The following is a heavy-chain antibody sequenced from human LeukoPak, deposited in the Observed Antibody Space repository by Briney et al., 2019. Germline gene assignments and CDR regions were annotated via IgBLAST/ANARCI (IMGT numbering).Heavy chain of an antibody. D-gene: IGHD5-24*01. CDR3: ARSLDWLQMGGYFDY. Sequence: GGSLRLSCAASGFTFSSYAMHWVRQAPGKGLEWVAVISYDGSNKYYADSVKGRFTISRDNSKNTLYLQMNSLRAEDTAVYYCARSLDWLQMGGYFDYWGQGTLVTVSS. CDR1: GFTFSSYA. V-gene: IGHV3-30-3*01. J-gene: IGHJ4*02. CDR2: ISYDGSNK.